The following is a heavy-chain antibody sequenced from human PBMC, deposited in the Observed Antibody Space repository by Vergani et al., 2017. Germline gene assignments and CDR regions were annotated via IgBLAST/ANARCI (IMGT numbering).Heavy chain of an antibody. Sequence: EVQLVESGGGLVKPGGSLRLSCAASGFTFSSYSMNWVRQAPGKGLEWVSAISGSGGSTYYADSVKGRFTISRDNAKNSLYLQMNSLRAEDTAVYYCARDSSGIKYWGQGTLVTVSS. V-gene: IGHV3-21*01. J-gene: IGHJ4*02. CDR2: ISGSGGST. D-gene: IGHD6-19*01. CDR3: ARDSSGIKY. CDR1: GFTFSSYS.